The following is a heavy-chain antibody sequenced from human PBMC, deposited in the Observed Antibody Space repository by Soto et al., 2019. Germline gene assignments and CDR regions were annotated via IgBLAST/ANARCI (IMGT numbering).Heavy chain of an antibody. J-gene: IGHJ4*02. D-gene: IGHD6-19*01. CDR1: GYTFTSYA. CDR3: ARDPWNSAWTNLDY. CDR2: VSVYDGST. Sequence: QVQLMQSGAEMKPPGSSVKVSCKASGYTFTSYAISWVRQAPGQGLEWMGWVSVYDGSTSYAQKVQDRVTMTTDTTTATAYLELRNLRSDDTAIYYCARDPWNSAWTNLDYWGQGTLVTVSS. V-gene: IGHV1-18*01.